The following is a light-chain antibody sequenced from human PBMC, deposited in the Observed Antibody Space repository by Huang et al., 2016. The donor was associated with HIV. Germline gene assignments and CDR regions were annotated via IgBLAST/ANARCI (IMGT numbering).Light chain of an antibody. CDR3: HQYNDWPIT. CDR1: QSVSSN. J-gene: IGKJ3*01. CDR2: GAS. Sequence: EIVMTQSPATLSVSPVGRATLSCRASQSVSSNLAWYQQKPGQAPRLLIYGASTRATGVPARCRGSGSGTEFTLTISDPQSEDCAVYFCHQYNDWPITFGPGTKVDIK. V-gene: IGKV3-15*01.